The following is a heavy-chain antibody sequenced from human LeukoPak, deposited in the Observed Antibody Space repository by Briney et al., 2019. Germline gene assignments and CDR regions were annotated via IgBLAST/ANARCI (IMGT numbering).Heavy chain of an antibody. CDR3: AREYSSSSGRRAFDI. D-gene: IGHD6-6*01. Sequence: SETLSLTCIVSGGSISRGNYYWGWIRQPPGKGLEWIGYIYYSGSTNYNPSLKSRLTISIDTSENQFSLKLSSVTATDTAVYYCAREYSSSSGRRAFDIWGQGTMVTVSS. CDR2: IYYSGST. V-gene: IGHV4-61*05. J-gene: IGHJ3*02. CDR1: GGSISRGNYY.